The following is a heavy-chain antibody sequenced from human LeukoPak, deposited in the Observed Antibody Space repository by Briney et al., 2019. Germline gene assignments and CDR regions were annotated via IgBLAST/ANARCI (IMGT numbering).Heavy chain of an antibody. CDR1: GFPFNYAW. CDR2: IKSRDDGGTT. V-gene: IGHV3-15*01. D-gene: IGHD2/OR15-2a*01. Sequence: PGGSLRLSCVASGFPFNYAWMNWVRQAPGKGLEWVGRIKSRDDGGTTEFAATVKGRFTISRDDSKNTLSLQMNSLKFEDTAVYYCTTYNSRDAFDMWGRGTMVTVSP. J-gene: IGHJ3*02. CDR3: TTYNSRDAFDM.